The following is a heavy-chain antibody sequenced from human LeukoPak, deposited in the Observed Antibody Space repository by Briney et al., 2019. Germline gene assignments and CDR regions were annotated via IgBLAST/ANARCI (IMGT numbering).Heavy chain of an antibody. J-gene: IGHJ3*02. D-gene: IGHD3-9*01. Sequence: SETLSLTCTVSGGSISSSSYYWGWIRQPPGKGLEGNGSNYYSGSTYYNPSLKSRVTISVDTSKNQFSLKLSSVTAADTAVYYCARPPPSDYDILTGYSPDAFDIWGQGTVVTVSS. V-gene: IGHV4-39*01. CDR1: GGSISSSSYY. CDR2: NYYSGST. CDR3: ARPPPSDYDILTGYSPDAFDI.